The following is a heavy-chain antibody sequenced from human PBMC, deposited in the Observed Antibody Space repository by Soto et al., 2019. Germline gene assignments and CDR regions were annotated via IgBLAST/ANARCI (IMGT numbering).Heavy chain of an antibody. Sequence: VQLQESGPGLVTPSQTLSLTCNVSGGPITSPDYYWSWIRQSPGKGLDWIGYLYFNGGTQYNPSLRAPVSMSLDTSKKHFSLTMRSVTAADTAVYYWARGISKYSSWYEPHTWFDAWGQGALVTVSS. CDR2: LYFNGGT. V-gene: IGHV4-30-4*01. D-gene: IGHD6-13*01. CDR3: ARGISKYSSWYEPHTWFDA. J-gene: IGHJ5*02. CDR1: GGPITSPDYY.